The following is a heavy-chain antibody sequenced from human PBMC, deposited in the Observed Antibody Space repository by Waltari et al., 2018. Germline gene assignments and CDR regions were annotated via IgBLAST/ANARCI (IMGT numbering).Heavy chain of an antibody. V-gene: IGHV1-69*02. J-gene: IGHJ4*02. D-gene: IGHD3-22*01. CDR3: ARTPLFYDSSGYSDY. CDR1: GGTFSSYT. CDR2: ITPILGIA. Sequence: QVQLVQSGAEVKKPGSSVKVSCKASGGTFSSYTISWVRQAPGQGLEWMGRITPILGIANYAQKFQGRVTITADKSTSTAYMELSSLRSEDTAVYYCARTPLFYDSSGYSDYWGQGTLVTVSS.